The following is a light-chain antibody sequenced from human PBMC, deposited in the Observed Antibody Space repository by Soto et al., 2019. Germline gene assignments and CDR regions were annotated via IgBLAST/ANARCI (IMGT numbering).Light chain of an antibody. V-gene: IGKV3-20*01. CDR1: QSVTSRF. Sequence: EIVSTTSAAIRSLSGGGSATHSRTASQSVTSRFFAWYQHKPGQAPRLIIYGASSRATGIPDRFSGSVSGKDFNLNISRVETEDSAVYDCHHYGSSMWSVGPG. CDR3: HHYGSSMWS. J-gene: IGKJ3*01. CDR2: GAS.